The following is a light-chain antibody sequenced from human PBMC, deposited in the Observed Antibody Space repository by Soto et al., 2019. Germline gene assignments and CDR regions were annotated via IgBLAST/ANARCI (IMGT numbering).Light chain of an antibody. CDR1: SSDVGGYDY. CDR2: EVS. Sequence: QSALTQPASVSGSPGQSITISCTGTSSDVGGYDYVSWYQLHPGKAPKLMVFEVSNRPSGVSYRFSGSKSGNTASLTISGLQAEDEADSFCSSYSISTAYLFGTGTKV. V-gene: IGLV2-14*01. CDR3: SSYSISTAYL. J-gene: IGLJ1*01.